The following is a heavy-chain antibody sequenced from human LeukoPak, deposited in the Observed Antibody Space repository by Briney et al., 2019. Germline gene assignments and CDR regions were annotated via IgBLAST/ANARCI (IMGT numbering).Heavy chain of an antibody. CDR2: IYNSGNT. D-gene: IGHD3-3*01. V-gene: IGHV4-59*11. CDR1: GGSIGRHY. CDR3: AREFSSDFWSGPHNWFDP. Sequence: SETLSLTCTVSGGSIGRHYWSWIRQPPGKGLEWIGHIYNSGNTNYNPSLKSRVTISVDTSKNQFSLKLSSVTAADTPVYYCAREFSSDFWSGPHNWFDPWGQGALVIVSS. J-gene: IGHJ5*02.